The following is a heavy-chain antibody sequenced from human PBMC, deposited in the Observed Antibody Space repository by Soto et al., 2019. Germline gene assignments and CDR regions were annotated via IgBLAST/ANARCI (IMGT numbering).Heavy chain of an antibody. J-gene: IGHJ6*02. Sequence: VQLVESGGGVVQPGRSLTLSCAASGDSGFSFSSYGFHWVRQAPGKGLEWVAVISYDGTTRHFAESVKGRSTVSRDNAMLTVDLQMNSLRPEDTAVYYCAKDRMVTSNFYGMDVWGQGTTVTVSS. V-gene: IGHV3-30*18. CDR3: AKDRMVTSNFYGMDV. CDR2: ISYDGTTR. D-gene: IGHD2-8*01. CDR1: GDSGFSFSSYG.